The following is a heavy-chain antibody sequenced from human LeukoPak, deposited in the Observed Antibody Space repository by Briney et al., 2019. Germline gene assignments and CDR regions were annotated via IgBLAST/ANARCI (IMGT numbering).Heavy chain of an antibody. V-gene: IGHV4-61*02. CDR3: AREIPTLSWYEVAFDI. CDR1: GGSISSGSYY. J-gene: IGHJ3*02. Sequence: SQTQSLTCTVSGGSISSGSYYWSWIRQPAGKGLEWIGRIYTSGSTNYNPSLKSRVTISVDTSKNQLSLKLSSVTAADTAVYYCAREIPTLSWYEVAFDIWGQGTMVTVSS. CDR2: IYTSGST. D-gene: IGHD6-13*01.